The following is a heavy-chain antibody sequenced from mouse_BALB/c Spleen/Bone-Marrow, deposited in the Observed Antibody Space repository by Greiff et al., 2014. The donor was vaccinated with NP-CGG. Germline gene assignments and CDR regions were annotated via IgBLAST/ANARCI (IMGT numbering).Heavy chain of an antibody. Sequence: VQLQESGGGLVQPGDSLRLSCATSAFTFSDFYMEWVRQPLGRRLEWIAASSNKAKLYTTEYSASVKGRFIVSRDTAQSILYLQMNALRAEDTAVYYCARDVGYGNYFVYWGQGTLVTVSA. V-gene: IGHV7-1*02. J-gene: IGHJ3*01. D-gene: IGHD2-10*02. CDR1: AFTFSDFY. CDR2: SSNKAKLYTT. CDR3: ARDVGYGNYFVY.